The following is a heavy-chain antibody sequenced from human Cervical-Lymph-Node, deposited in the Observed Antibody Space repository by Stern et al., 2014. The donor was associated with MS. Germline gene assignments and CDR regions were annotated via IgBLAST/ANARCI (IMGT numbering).Heavy chain of an antibody. CDR3: ARGPTVLGNYYYGLDL. CDR1: GFTLSRYG. D-gene: IGHD4-17*01. Sequence: VQLVESGGGVVQPGKSLRLTCAASGFTLSRYGMHWVRQAPGKGLEWVSLIWFDGDKKDYADSVKGRFTISRDNSKKTLYLQMNSLRVEDTAVYYCARGPTVLGNYYYGLDLWGQGTTVTVSS. J-gene: IGHJ6*02. CDR2: IWFDGDKK. V-gene: IGHV3-33*01.